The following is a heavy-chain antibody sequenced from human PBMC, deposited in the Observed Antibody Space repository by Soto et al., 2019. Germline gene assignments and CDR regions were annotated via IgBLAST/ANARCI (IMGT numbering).Heavy chain of an antibody. CDR3: ARAEYYYGSGSPTPDY. CDR1: GGSFSGYY. D-gene: IGHD3-10*01. J-gene: IGHJ4*02. CDR2: ISSSSSYI. V-gene: IGHV3-11*06. Sequence: LSLTCAVYGGSFSGYYWSWIRQPPGKGLEWVSSISSSSSYIYYADSVKGRFTISRDNSKNTLYLQMNSLRAEDTAVYYCARAEYYYGSGSPTPDYWGQGTLVTVSS.